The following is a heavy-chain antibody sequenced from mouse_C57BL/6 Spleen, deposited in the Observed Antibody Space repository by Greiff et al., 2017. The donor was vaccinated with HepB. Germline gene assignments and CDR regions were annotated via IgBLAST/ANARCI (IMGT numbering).Heavy chain of an antibody. CDR1: GYAFSSSW. CDR2: IYPGDGDT. J-gene: IGHJ2*01. D-gene: IGHD1-1*01. Sequence: QVQLQQSGPELVKPGASVKISCKASGYAFSSSWMNWVKQRPGKGLEWIGRIYPGDGDTNYNGKFKGKATLTADKSSSPAYMQLSSLTSEDSAVYFCARHGSGDYWGQGTTLTVSS. V-gene: IGHV1-82*01. CDR3: ARHGSGDY.